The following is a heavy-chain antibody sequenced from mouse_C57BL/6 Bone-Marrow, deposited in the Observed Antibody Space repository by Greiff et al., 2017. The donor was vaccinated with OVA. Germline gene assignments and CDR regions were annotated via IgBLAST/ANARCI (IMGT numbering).Heavy chain of an antibody. V-gene: IGHV14-2*01. CDR3: ALPYYYGSRPYLDY. Sequence: DVQLQESGAELVKPGASVKLSCTASGFNIKDSYMHWVKQRTEQGLEWIGRIDPEDGEPKYAPKFQGKATITADTSSNTAYLQLSSLTSEDTAVYYCALPYYYGSRPYLDYWGQGTTLTVSS. CDR1: GFNIKDSY. CDR2: IDPEDGEP. D-gene: IGHD1-1*01. J-gene: IGHJ2*01.